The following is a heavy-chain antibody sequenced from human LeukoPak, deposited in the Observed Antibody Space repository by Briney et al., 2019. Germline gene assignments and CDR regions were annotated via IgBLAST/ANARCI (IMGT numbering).Heavy chain of an antibody. Sequence: GGSLRLSCEVSGITFSNFEMAWVRQGPGMGLEWLAYINDGGNIIRYADTVRGRFTISRDSVKKSGFLQMNSLRVDDTAIYYCAGGPQFSGSHGFWGQGTLVTVSS. J-gene: IGHJ4*02. V-gene: IGHV3-48*03. CDR3: AGGPQFSGSHGF. CDR2: INDGGNII. D-gene: IGHD1-26*01. CDR1: GITFSNFE.